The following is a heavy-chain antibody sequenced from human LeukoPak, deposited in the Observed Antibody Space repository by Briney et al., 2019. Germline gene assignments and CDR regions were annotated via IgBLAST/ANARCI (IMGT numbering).Heavy chain of an antibody. D-gene: IGHD2-15*01. CDR2: IIPIFGTA. CDR3: ARDGCSGGSCYPWLAQKYNWFDP. CDR1: GGTFSSYA. Sequence: SVKLSCKASGGTFSSYAISWVRQAPGQGLEWMGGIIPIFGTANYAQKFQGRVTISTDESTSTAYMELSSLRSEDTAVYYCARDGCSGGSCYPWLAQKYNWFDPWGQGTLVTVSS. V-gene: IGHV1-69*05. J-gene: IGHJ5*02.